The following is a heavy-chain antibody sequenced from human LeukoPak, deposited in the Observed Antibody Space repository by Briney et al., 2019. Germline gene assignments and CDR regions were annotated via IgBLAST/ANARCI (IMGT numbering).Heavy chain of an antibody. CDR2: IKSKTDGGTT. V-gene: IGHV3-15*01. Sequence: GGSLRLSCAVSGFTFSSYWMTWVRQAPGKGLEWVGRIKSKTDGGTTDYAAPVKGRFTISRDDSKNTLYLQMNSLKTEDTAVYYCTTEVATMVRGVIIDWFDPWGQGTLVTVSS. CDR1: GFTFSSYW. CDR3: TTEVATMVRGVIIDWFDP. J-gene: IGHJ5*02. D-gene: IGHD3-10*01.